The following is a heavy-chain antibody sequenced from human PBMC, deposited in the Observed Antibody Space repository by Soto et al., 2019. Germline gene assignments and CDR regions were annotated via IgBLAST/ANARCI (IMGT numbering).Heavy chain of an antibody. CDR2: IGGSDNRT. CDR3: SAMGV. J-gene: IGHJ6*02. V-gene: IGHV3-23*01. Sequence: ACWSLRLSSAACRFTVNIYAMGWVRQAPGKGLEWVSSIGGSDNRTYYADSVKGRFTISRDNSKNTLYLQMSSLRAEDPAVYYCSAMGVWGQGTMVTVSS. CDR1: RFTVNIYA.